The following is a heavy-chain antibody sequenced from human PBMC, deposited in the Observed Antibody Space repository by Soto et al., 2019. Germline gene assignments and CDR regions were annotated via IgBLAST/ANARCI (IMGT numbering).Heavy chain of an antibody. CDR1: GGSISSYY. V-gene: IGHV4-59*12. D-gene: IGHD5-18*01. CDR3: ARGGIQLPYAFDH. CDR2: IYYSGST. J-gene: IGHJ4*02. Sequence: PSETLSLTCTVSGGSISSYYWSWIRQPPGKGLEWVGYIYYSGSTNYNPSLKSRVTMSMDTSQTQIYLNLTSVTAADTAVYYCARGGIQLPYAFDHWGKGILVTVSS.